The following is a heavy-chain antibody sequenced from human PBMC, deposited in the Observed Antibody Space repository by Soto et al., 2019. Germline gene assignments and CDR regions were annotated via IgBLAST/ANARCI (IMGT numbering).Heavy chain of an antibody. CDR3: ARDPDGDYYFDY. Sequence: EVQLVESGGGLVQPGGSLRLSCAASGFTFRSYYMTWVRQAPGTGPEWVASIKHDGSEKYYVDSVKGRFTISRDNAKNSLFLQMNSLRAEDTAVYYCARDPDGDYYFDYWGQGTPVTVSS. CDR2: IKHDGSEK. CDR1: GFTFRSYY. J-gene: IGHJ4*02. V-gene: IGHV3-7*01. D-gene: IGHD4-17*01.